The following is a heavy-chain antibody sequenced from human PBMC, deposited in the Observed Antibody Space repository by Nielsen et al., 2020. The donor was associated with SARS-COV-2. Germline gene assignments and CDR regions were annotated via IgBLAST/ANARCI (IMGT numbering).Heavy chain of an antibody. J-gene: IGHJ4*02. CDR2: IRQDGSDK. V-gene: IGHV3-7*01. CDR3: ASLYSSSWYFDY. Sequence: GESLKISCAASGFTFSSYWMSWVRQAPGKGLEWVANIRQDGSDKYYVGSVKGRFTISRDNAKNSLYLQMNSLRAEDTAVYYCASLYSSSWYFDYWGQGTLVTVSS. D-gene: IGHD6-13*01. CDR1: GFTFSSYW.